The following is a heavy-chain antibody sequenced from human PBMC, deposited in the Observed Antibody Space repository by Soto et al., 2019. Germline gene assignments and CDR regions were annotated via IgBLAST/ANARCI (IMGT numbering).Heavy chain of an antibody. D-gene: IGHD3-3*01. CDR2: IFYTGTT. CDR3: GRDTTLFGVPFETGFEP. J-gene: IGHJ5*02. Sequence: TLSLTCTVSGGSITSGGYYWNWIRQHQVKGLEWIGYIFYTGTTRYNSALQSRVSISVDSTKNHFSLKLTSVTSADTAVYYCGRDTTLFGVPFETGFEPWGPGTLVTFCS. V-gene: IGHV4-31*02. CDR1: GGSITSGGYY.